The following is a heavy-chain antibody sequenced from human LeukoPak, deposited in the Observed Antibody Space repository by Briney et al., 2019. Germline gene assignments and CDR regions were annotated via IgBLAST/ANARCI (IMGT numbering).Heavy chain of an antibody. CDR1: GGSISSGGYY. CDR2: IYYSGST. CDR3: ARGVPTLYYYGSGSYPMSAFDI. J-gene: IGHJ3*02. Sequence: SETLSLTCTVSGGSISSGGYYWSWIRQHPGKGLEWIGYIYYSGSTNYNPSLKSRVTISVDTSKNQFSLKLSSVTAADTAVYYCARGVPTLYYYGSGSYPMSAFDIWGQGTMVTVSS. V-gene: IGHV4-61*08. D-gene: IGHD3-10*01.